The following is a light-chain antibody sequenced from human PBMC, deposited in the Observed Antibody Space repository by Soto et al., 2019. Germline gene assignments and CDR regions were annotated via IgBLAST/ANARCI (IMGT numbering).Light chain of an antibody. CDR3: MQALQTPRT. CDR1: QSLLRSNGYVY. V-gene: IGKV2-28*01. J-gene: IGKJ2*01. Sequence: DVVLTQSPLSLPVTPGEPASISCRSSQSLLRSNGYVYLDWYLQKPGQSPQLLIYLGSNRASGVPDRCSGRVSGTALTLKISDVVVEDFGVYYCMQALQTPRTFGRGPKLEIK. CDR2: LGS.